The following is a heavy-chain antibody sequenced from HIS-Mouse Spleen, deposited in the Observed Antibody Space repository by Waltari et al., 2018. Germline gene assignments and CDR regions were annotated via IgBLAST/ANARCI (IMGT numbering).Heavy chain of an antibody. CDR3: ARFIAVAGTGWFDP. Sequence: ASGFTFSSYAMHWVRQAPGKGLEYVSAIGSNGGSTYYANSVKGRFTISRDNSKNTLYLQMGSLRAEDMAVYYCARFIAVAGTGWFDPWGQGTLVTVSS. J-gene: IGHJ5*02. D-gene: IGHD6-19*01. V-gene: IGHV3-64*01. CDR1: GFTFSSYA. CDR2: IGSNGGST.